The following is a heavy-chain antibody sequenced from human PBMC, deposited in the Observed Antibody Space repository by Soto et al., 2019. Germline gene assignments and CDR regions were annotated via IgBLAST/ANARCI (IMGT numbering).Heavy chain of an antibody. V-gene: IGHV3-30*18. CDR2: ISYDGSNK. CDR1: GFTFSSYG. J-gene: IGHJ6*02. CDR3: AKETYSSGWYLPTYYYYGMDV. D-gene: IGHD6-19*01. Sequence: GGSLRLSCAASGFTFSSYGMHWVRQAPGKGLEWVAVISYDGSNKYYADSVKGRFTISRDNSKNTLYLQMNSLRAEDTAVYYCAKETYSSGWYLPTYYYYGMDVWGQGTTVTVSS.